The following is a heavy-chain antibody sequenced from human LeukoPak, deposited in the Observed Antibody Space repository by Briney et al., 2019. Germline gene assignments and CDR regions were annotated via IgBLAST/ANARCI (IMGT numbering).Heavy chain of an antibody. Sequence: GGSLRLSCAASGFTFSRNGMHWVRQAPGKGLEWVAVISYDGSKKCYADSVKDRFTISRDNFKNTLYLQMSSLRAEDSAVYYCAKDRRSNWAFDSWGQGTLVTVSS. CDR2: ISYDGSKK. V-gene: IGHV3-30*18. CDR3: AKDRRSNWAFDS. D-gene: IGHD3-16*01. J-gene: IGHJ4*02. CDR1: GFTFSRNG.